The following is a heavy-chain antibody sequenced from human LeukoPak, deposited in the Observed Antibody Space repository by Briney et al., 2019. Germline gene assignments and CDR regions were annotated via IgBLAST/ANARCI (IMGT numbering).Heavy chain of an antibody. V-gene: IGHV4-30-2*01. CDR3: ARGGRDIVVVPAPGGYFDY. CDR2: IYHSGST. J-gene: IGHJ4*02. CDR1: GGSISSGGYY. D-gene: IGHD2-2*01. Sequence: SETLSLTCTVSGGSISSGGYYWSWIRQPPGKGLEWIGYIYHSGSTYYNPSLKSRVTISVDRSKNQFSLKLSSVTAADTAVYYCARGGRDIVVVPAPGGYFDYWGQGTLVTVSS.